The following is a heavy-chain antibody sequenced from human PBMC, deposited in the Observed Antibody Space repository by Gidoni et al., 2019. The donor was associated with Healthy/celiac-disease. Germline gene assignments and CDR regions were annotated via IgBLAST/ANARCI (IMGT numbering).Heavy chain of an antibody. D-gene: IGHD3-10*01. J-gene: IGHJ4*02. CDR3: VNGGSGSIGGQFDY. CDR2: ISWNSGSI. V-gene: IGHV3-9*01. Sequence: EVQLVESGGGLVQPGRSLRLSCAASGFTFDDYAMHWVRQAPGKGLEWVSGISWNSGSIGYADSVKGQFTISRDNAKNSLYLQMNSLRAEDTALYYCVNGGSGSIGGQFDYWGQGTLVTVSS. CDR1: GFTFDDYA.